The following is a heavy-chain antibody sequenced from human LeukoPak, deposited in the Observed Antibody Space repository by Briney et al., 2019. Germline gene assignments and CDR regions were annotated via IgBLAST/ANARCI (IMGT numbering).Heavy chain of an antibody. J-gene: IGHJ3*02. D-gene: IGHD3-10*01. CDR1: GYTFTNYD. CDR3: ARGRRESGSGLRGSAFDI. CDR2: MNPNSGNT. V-gene: IGHV1-8*01. Sequence: ASVKVSCKASGYTFTNYDINWVRQATGQGLEWMGWMNPNSGNTGYAQKFQGRVTMTRNTSTSTAYMELSSLRPEDTAVYYCARGRRESGSGLRGSAFDIWGQGTMVTVSS.